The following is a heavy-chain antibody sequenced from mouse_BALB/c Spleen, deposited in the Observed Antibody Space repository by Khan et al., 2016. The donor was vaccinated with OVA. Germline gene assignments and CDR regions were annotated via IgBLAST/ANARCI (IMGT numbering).Heavy chain of an antibody. CDR2: INTHSGVP. Sequence: QIQLVQSGPELKKPGETVRISCKASGYTFTTAGMQWVQKMPGKGLKWIGWINTHSGVPKYAEDLKGRFAFYLENSASTVYLQITNPKNEDTATYFWARGGAAFYRNDGGAMDYWGQGTSVTVSS. CDR3: ARGGAAFYRNDGGAMDY. V-gene: IGHV9-4*02. D-gene: IGHD2-14*01. CDR1: GYTFTTAG. J-gene: IGHJ4*01.